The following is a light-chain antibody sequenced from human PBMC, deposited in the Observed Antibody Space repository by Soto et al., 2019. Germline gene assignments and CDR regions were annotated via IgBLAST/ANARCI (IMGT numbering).Light chain of an antibody. J-gene: IGLJ1*01. CDR3: SSYTSSSTPYV. CDR1: SSDVGGYNY. Sequence: QSVLTLPASVSGSPGQSITISCTGTSSDVGGYNYVSWYQQHPGKAPKLMIYEVSNRPSGVSNRFSGSKSGNTASLTISGLQAEDEADYYCSSYTSSSTPYVFGTGTKVTV. CDR2: EVS. V-gene: IGLV2-14*01.